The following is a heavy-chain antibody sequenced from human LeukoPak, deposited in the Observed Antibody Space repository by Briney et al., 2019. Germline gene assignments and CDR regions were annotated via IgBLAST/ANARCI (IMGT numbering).Heavy chain of an antibody. CDR3: ASQGVLRYFDWLLDPFDY. Sequence: GGSLRLSCAASGFTFSSYAMSWVRQAPGKGLEWVSAISGSGGSTYYADSVKGPFTISRDNPKNTLYLQMNSLRAEDTAVYCCASQGVLRYFDWLLDPFDYWGQGTLVTVSS. V-gene: IGHV3-23*01. D-gene: IGHD3-9*01. CDR2: ISGSGGST. J-gene: IGHJ4*02. CDR1: GFTFSSYA.